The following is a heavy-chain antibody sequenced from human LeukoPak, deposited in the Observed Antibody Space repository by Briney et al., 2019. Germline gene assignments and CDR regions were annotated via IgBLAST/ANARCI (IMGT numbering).Heavy chain of an antibody. CDR3: ARDRGYYDSSGYYYFDY. J-gene: IGHJ4*02. V-gene: IGHV1-18*01. Sequence: ASVKVSCKASGYTFTSYGISWVRQAPGQGLEWMGWISAYNGNTNYAQKLQGRVTMTTDTSTSTAYMGLRSLRSDDTAVYYCARDRGYYDSSGYYYFDYWGQGTLVTVSS. CDR1: GYTFTSYG. D-gene: IGHD3-22*01. CDR2: ISAYNGNT.